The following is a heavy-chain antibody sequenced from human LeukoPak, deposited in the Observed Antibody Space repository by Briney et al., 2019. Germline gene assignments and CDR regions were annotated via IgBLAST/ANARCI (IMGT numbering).Heavy chain of an antibody. D-gene: IGHD3-3*01. CDR1: GFTVCSNY. Sequence: WGTLRLSCAASGFTVCSNYMIWVRQAPGQELEWLSATRGSGTSTYYADHVKGRFTIDTATSTSTMYLQMHSLKATATAVYYCAKDPQDHNYDFWHPGVYYYMDVWGRGTTVTVSS. CDR2: TRGSGTST. V-gene: IGHV3-23*01. CDR3: AKDPQDHNYDFWHPGVYYYMDV. J-gene: IGHJ6*03.